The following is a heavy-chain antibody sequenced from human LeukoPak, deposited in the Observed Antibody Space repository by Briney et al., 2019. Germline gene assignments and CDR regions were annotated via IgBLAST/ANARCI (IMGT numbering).Heavy chain of an antibody. V-gene: IGHV3-23*01. CDR3: ARNQQLGGHSYYYYGMDV. J-gene: IGHJ6*02. CDR1: GFTSIAYA. Sequence: GGSLRLSCVGSGFTSIAYALTWARQAPGKGLEWVSGISGGGVTTYCADSVKGRFTISRDNSKNTLYLQMNSLRADDTAIYYCARNQQLGGHSYYYYGMDVWGQGTTVTVSS. CDR2: ISGGGVTT. D-gene: IGHD3-16*01.